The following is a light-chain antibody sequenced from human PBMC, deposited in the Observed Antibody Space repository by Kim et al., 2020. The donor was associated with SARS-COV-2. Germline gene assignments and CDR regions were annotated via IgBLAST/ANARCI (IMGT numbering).Light chain of an antibody. CDR1: QNIDNY. V-gene: IGKV1-39*01. CDR3: QQSFTDSRT. CDR2: IAS. Sequence: SSLSASVGDRVNITCRASQNIDNYLNWYQKKPGKAPNLLIYIASSLQTGVPSRFSGSGSGAEYSLTISSLQPEDFATYYCQQSFTDSRTFGQGTKLE. J-gene: IGKJ2*01.